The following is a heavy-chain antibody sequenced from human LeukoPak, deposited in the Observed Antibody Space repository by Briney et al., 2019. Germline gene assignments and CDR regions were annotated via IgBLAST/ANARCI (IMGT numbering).Heavy chain of an antibody. J-gene: IGHJ4*02. CDR2: IYYSGST. D-gene: IGHD3-10*01. CDR1: GGSISSGGYY. CDR3: ARGPYGFGEFDFDY. Sequence: SQTLSLTCTVSGGSISSGGYYWSWIRQHPGKGLEWIGYIYYSGSTYYNPSLKSRVTISVDTSKNQFSLKLSSVTAADTAVYYCARGPYGFGEFDFDYWGQGTLVTVSS. V-gene: IGHV4-31*03.